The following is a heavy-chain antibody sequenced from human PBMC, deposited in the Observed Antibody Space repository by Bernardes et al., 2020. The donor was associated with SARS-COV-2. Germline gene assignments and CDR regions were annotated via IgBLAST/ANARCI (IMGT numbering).Heavy chain of an antibody. CDR3: ASHSNTALFSV. Sequence: SETLSLTCTVSGGSITSSYWSWIRQPPGKGLEFIGYIDYSGSTNYSPSLRSRLTILVDTSKNQFSLKLSSVTAADTAVYYCASHSNTALFSVWGQGSLVTVSS. D-gene: IGHD5-18*01. V-gene: IGHV4-59*08. CDR2: IDYSGST. CDR1: GGSITSSY. J-gene: IGHJ4*02.